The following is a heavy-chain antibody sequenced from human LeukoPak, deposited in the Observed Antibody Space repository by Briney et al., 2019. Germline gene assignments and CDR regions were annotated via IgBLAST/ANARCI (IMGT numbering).Heavy chain of an antibody. J-gene: IGHJ4*02. Sequence: GGSLRLSCAASGFTFSSYWMSWVRQAPGKGLEWVANIKQDGSEKYYVDSVKGRFTISRDNAKNSLYLQMNSLRAEDTAVYYCAREGEIIAVAGNFDYWGQGTLVTVSS. CDR2: IKQDGSEK. D-gene: IGHD6-19*01. CDR1: GFTFSSYW. V-gene: IGHV3-7*01. CDR3: AREGEIIAVAGNFDY.